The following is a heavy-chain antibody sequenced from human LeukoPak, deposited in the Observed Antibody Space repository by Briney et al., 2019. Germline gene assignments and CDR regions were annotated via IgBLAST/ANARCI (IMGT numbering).Heavy chain of an antibody. CDR3: ARVRTTVTTAYFDY. J-gene: IGHJ4*02. V-gene: IGHV3-21*01. Sequence: PGGSLRLSCAASGFTFSSYSMNWVRQAPGKGLEWVSSISSSSSYIYYADSVKGRFTISRDNAKNSLYLQMNSLRAEDTAVYYCARVRTTVTTAYFDYWGQGTLVTVSS. CDR2: ISSSSSYI. D-gene: IGHD4-17*01. CDR1: GFTFSSYS.